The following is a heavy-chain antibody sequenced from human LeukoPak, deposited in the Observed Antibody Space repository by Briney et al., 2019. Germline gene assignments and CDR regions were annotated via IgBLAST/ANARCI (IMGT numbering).Heavy chain of an antibody. Sequence: PSETLSLTCVVYGGSFNGYYWSWIRQPPGKGLEWIGEINHSGSTNYNPSLKSRVTISVDTSKNQFSLKLSSVTAADTAVYYCARNYYDSSGGFDPWGQGTLVTVSS. CDR2: INHSGST. V-gene: IGHV4-34*01. D-gene: IGHD3-22*01. CDR3: ARNYYDSSGGFDP. J-gene: IGHJ5*02. CDR1: GGSFNGYY.